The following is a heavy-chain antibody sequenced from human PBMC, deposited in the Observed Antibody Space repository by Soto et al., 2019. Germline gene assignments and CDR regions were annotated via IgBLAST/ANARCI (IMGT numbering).Heavy chain of an antibody. V-gene: IGHV1-46*03. CDR3: ARDLPTVLTLSPTYYGMDV. Sequence: QVQLMQSGAEVRKPGASVRLSCKASGYTFTNCYLHWVRQAPGQGLEWMGIINPNDGSTTYPQKFQGRAPXTXDXXTSTVDMELGSLRSEDTAVYFCARDLPTVLTLSPTYYGMDVWGQGTTVTVSS. CDR2: INPNDGST. J-gene: IGHJ6*02. CDR1: GYTFTNCY. D-gene: IGHD4-17*01.